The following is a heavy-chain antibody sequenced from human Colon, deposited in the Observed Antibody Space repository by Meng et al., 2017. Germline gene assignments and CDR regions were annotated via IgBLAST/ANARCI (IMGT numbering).Heavy chain of an antibody. J-gene: IGHJ4*02. CDR3: ARGASDYDFDY. V-gene: IGHV4-61*01. Sequence: QVQLQESGPGLVRPSETLSLTCTVSGGSVSRGSYYWSWIRQPPGKGLEWIGYIYYSGSTNYNPSLKSRVTISVDTSKNQFSLKLSSVTAADTAVYYCARGASDYDFDYWGQGTLVTVSS. CDR2: IYYSGST. D-gene: IGHD3-22*01. CDR1: GGSVSRGSYY.